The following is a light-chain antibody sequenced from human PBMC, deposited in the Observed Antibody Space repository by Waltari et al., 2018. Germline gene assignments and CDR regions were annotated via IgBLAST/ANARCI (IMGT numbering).Light chain of an antibody. CDR2: KDR. Sequence: SYELTQPPSVSVSPGQTARITCSGDALPKQYVYWYQQKSVQAPILVRYKDRERPSGIPERFSGSSSGTTVTLTISGVQAEDEADYYCQSGDNSGTNRVLFGGGTKLTVL. CDR1: ALPKQY. J-gene: IGLJ2*01. V-gene: IGLV3-25*03. CDR3: QSGDNSGTNRVL.